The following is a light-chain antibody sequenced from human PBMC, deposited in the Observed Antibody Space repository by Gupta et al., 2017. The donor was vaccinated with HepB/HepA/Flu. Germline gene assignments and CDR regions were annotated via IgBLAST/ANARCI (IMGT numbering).Light chain of an antibody. V-gene: IGLV2-14*03. CDR3: DTYTNSDARV. CDR1: SSDVGGYND. J-gene: IGLJ3*02. CDR2: DVS. Sequence: QSALTKPASVSGSPGQSVTISCTGSSSDVGGYNDVSCYQQPPGKAHKLMVYDVSNRPSGVSDRFAGTKSGTTASPTISGHQAEDDAYYYCDTYTNSDARVFGGGTKLTV.